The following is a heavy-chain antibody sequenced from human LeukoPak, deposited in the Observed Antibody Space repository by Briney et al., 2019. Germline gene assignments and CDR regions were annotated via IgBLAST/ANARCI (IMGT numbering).Heavy chain of an antibody. D-gene: IGHD4-17*01. CDR3: ARVHDDYGLSYYYYSMDV. CDR1: GGSIISHY. Sequence: SETLSLTCTVSGGSIISHYWSWIRQPPGKGLEWIGYNYYSGSTDYNPSLRSRVSISVDTSKNQFSLKLTSVTAADTAVYYCARVHDDYGLSYYYYSMDVWGKGTMVTVSS. J-gene: IGHJ6*04. CDR2: NYYSGST. V-gene: IGHV4-59*11.